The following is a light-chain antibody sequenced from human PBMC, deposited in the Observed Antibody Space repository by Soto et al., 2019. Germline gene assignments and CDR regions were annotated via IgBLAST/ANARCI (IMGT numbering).Light chain of an antibody. J-gene: IGLJ1*01. CDR2: DVS. CDR1: SSDVGGYNY. V-gene: IGLV2-14*01. CDR3: SSYTTSNTRQIV. Sequence: QSALTQPASVSGSPGQSITISCTGTSSDVGGYNYVSWYQQHPGKAPKFMIYDVSNRPSGVSNRFSGSKSGKTVSLTISGLQAEDEAAYYCSSYTTSNTRQIVFGTGTKLTVL.